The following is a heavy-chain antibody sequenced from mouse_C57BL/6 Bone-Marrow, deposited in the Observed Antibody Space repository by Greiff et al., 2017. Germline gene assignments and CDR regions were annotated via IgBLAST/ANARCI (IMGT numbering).Heavy chain of an antibody. V-gene: IGHV1-4*01. J-gene: IGHJ4*01. CDR2: INPSSGYT. CDR1: GYTFTSYT. CDR3: AKDKGYAMDY. Sequence: VQLQESGAELARPGASVKMSCKASGYTFTSYTMHWVKQRPGQGLEWIGYINPSSGYTKYNQKFKDKATLTADKSSSTAYMQLSSLTSEDSAVYYCAKDKGYAMDYWGQGTSVTVSS.